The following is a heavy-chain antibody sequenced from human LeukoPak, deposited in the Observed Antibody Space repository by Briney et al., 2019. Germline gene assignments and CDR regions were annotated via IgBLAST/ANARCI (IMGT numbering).Heavy chain of an antibody. V-gene: IGHV3-64*01. D-gene: IGHD2-2*01. Sequence: GGSLRLSCAASGFTFSSYAMHWVRQAPGQGLEYVSAISSNGGSTYYANSVKGRFTISRDNSKNTLYLQMGSLRAEDMAVYYCARVGCSSTSCAIDYWGQGTLVTVSS. CDR1: GFTFSSYA. CDR2: ISSNGGST. CDR3: ARVGCSSTSCAIDY. J-gene: IGHJ4*02.